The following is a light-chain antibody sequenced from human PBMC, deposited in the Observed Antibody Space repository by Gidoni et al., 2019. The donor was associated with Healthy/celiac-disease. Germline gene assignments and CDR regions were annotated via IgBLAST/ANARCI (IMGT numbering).Light chain of an antibody. V-gene: IGKV1-33*01. CDR2: DAS. CDR3: QQYDNLPRT. J-gene: IGKJ1*01. CDR1: QDITNY. Sequence: DIQMTQSPSSLSASVRDRVTITCQASQDITNYLNWYQQKPGKAPKLLIYDASNLETGVPSRFSGSGSGTDFTFNISSLQPEVIATYYCQQYDNLPRTFGQGTKVEIK.